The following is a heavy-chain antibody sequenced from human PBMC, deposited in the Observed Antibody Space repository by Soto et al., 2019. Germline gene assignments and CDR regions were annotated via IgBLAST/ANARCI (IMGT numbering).Heavy chain of an antibody. D-gene: IGHD5-12*01. CDR3: ARTGRRDGYRAYWYFDL. Sequence: QVQLQESGPGLVKPSETLSLTCTVSGGSVSSGSYYWSWIRQPPGKGLEWIGYIYYSGSTNYNPSFKSRVTISVDTSKNQFSLKLRSVTAADTAVYYCARTGRRDGYRAYWYFDLWGRGTLVTVSS. CDR1: GGSVSSGSYY. J-gene: IGHJ2*01. V-gene: IGHV4-61*01. CDR2: IYYSGST.